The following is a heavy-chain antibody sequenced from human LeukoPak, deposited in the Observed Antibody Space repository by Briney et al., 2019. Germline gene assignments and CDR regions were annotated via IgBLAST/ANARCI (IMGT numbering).Heavy chain of an antibody. Sequence: SETLSLTSTVSGGSISDYYWSWIRQPAGKGLEWIGRIFTSGSTDYNPSLKSRVTMSVDKSKNQFSLKLSSVAAADTAVYYCARVTVVAANYFDTWGQGILVTVSS. V-gene: IGHV4-4*07. CDR3: ARVTVVAANYFDT. D-gene: IGHD2-15*01. CDR2: IFTSGST. J-gene: IGHJ4*02. CDR1: GGSISDYY.